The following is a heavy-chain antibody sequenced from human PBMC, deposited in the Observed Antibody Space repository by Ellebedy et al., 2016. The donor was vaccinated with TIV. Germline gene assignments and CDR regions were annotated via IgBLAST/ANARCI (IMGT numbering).Heavy chain of an antibody. CDR3: AVGYSSSTVLNYYYYGMDV. Sequence: MPSETLSLTCAVYGGSFSGYHWSWIRQPPGKGLEWIGEINHSGSTNYNPSLKSRVTISVDTSKNQFSLKLSSVTAADTAVYYCAVGYSSSTVLNYYYYGMDVWGQGTTVTVSS. CDR2: INHSGST. V-gene: IGHV4-34*01. CDR1: GGSFSGYH. D-gene: IGHD6-13*01. J-gene: IGHJ6*02.